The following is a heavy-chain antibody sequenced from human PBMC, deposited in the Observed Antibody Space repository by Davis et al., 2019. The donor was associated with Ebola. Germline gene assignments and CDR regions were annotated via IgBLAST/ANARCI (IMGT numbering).Heavy chain of an antibody. CDR1: GYTFTSYA. Sequence: ASVKVSCKASGYTFTSYAMHWVRQAPGQRLEWMGWINAGNGNTKYSQKFQGRVTITRDTSASTVYMELSSLRSEDTAVYYCASDSSGYLDYYYYGMDVWGQGTTVTVSS. CDR2: INAGNGNT. D-gene: IGHD3-22*01. V-gene: IGHV1-3*01. J-gene: IGHJ6*02. CDR3: ASDSSGYLDYYYYGMDV.